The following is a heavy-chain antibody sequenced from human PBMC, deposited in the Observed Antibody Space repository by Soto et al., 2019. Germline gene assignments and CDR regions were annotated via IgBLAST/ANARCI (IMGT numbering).Heavy chain of an antibody. V-gene: IGHV1-46*03. Sequence: ASVKVSCKASGYTFSSYFMHWVRQAPGQGLEWMGVINPSGDITTYAQKLQGRVTMTRDTPTGTVHMELSSLRSEDTAVYYCVREKLVYCSGGSCYSEPLDYWGQGTLVTVSS. CDR2: INPSGDIT. J-gene: IGHJ4*02. CDR1: GYTFSSYF. CDR3: VREKLVYCSGGSCYSEPLDY. D-gene: IGHD2-15*01.